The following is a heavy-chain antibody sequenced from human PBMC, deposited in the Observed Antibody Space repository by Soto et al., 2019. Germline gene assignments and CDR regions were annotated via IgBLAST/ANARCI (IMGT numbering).Heavy chain of an antibody. Sequence: PGGSLRLSGAASGFSFSHYWIHWVRQAKGKGLVWVSRISPDGRTTTYGDSVKGRFTISRDNAKSTLCLQMNSLTVEDGAVYYWPDSWLPTSSWGPGTLVTGSS. J-gene: IGHJ4*02. V-gene: IGHV3-74*01. CDR3: PDSWLPTSS. CDR2: ISPDGRTT. CDR1: GFSFSHYW. D-gene: IGHD5-12*01.